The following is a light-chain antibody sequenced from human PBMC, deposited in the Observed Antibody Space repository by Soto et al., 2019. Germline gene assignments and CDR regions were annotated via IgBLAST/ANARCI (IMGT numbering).Light chain of an antibody. Sequence: QPALTQPASVSGSPGQSITISCTGTSSDVGGYNYVSWYQQHPGKAPKLMIYDVSNRPSGVSNRFSGSKSGNTASLTISGLQAEDEADYYCSSYTSTYYVVGAGTKVTVL. J-gene: IGLJ1*01. CDR1: SSDVGGYNY. CDR2: DVS. CDR3: SSYTSTYYV. V-gene: IGLV2-14*01.